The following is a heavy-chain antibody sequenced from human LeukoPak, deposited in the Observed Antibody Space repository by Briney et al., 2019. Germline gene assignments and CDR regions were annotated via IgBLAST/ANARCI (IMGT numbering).Heavy chain of an antibody. V-gene: IGHV4-39*07. CDR2: INHSGST. D-gene: IGHD5-12*01. J-gene: IGHJ5*02. Sequence: PSETLSLTCTVSGGSISSSSYYWGWIRQPPGKGLEWIGEINHSGSTNYNPSLKSRVTISVDTSKNQFSLKLSSVTAADTAVYYCARALLVATITYWFDPWGQGTLVTVSS. CDR1: GGSISSSSYY. CDR3: ARALLVATITYWFDP.